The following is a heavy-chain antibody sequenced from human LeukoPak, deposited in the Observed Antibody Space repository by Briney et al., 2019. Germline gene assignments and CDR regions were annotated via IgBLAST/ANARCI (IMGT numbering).Heavy chain of an antibody. V-gene: IGHV4-34*01. CDR2: INHRGST. J-gene: IGHJ4*02. CDR3: ARMAVADYFDY. CDR1: GGSFSGYY. Sequence: SETLSLTCAVYGGSFSGYYWSWIRQPPGKGLEWIGEINHRGSTNYNPSLKSQVAISVDTSKNQFSLKLSSVTAADTAVYYCARMAVADYFDYWGQGTLVTVSS. D-gene: IGHD6-19*01.